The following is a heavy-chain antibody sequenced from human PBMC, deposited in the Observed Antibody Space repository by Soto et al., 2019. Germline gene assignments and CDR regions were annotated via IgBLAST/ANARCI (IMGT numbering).Heavy chain of an antibody. CDR3: ARPDSSSWAAPFDH. V-gene: IGHV4-39*01. Sequence: SETLSLTCTVSGASITTDNLYWGWIRQPPGKGLEWIGSSSFTGNTYFNPSLRTRVTIFVDTSKNQFSLKLDSVTAADTAVYYCARPDSSSWAAPFDHWGQGTLVTVSS. J-gene: IGHJ4*02. D-gene: IGHD6-13*01. CDR1: GASITTDNLY. CDR2: SSFTGNT.